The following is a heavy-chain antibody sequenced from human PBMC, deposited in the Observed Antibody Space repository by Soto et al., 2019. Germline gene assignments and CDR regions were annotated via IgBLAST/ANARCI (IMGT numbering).Heavy chain of an antibody. CDR1: GFTFSNYW. D-gene: IGHD5-12*01. Sequence: GGSLRLSCAASGFTFSNYWMHWVRQIPGQGLLWVSHIDSDGSSTSYADSVKGRFTISRDNAKNSLYLQINSLRAEDTAVYYCARGRDGYNCFDYWGQGTLVTVSS. CDR3: ARGRDGYNCFDY. J-gene: IGHJ4*02. V-gene: IGHV3-74*01. CDR2: IDSDGSST.